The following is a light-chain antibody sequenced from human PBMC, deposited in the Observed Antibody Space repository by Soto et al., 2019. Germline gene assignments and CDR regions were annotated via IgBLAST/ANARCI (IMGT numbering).Light chain of an antibody. Sequence: QSALTQPASVSGSPGQSITISCTGTSSDVGGYNYVSWYQQHPDKAPKLMIYEVSNRPSGVSNRFSGSKSGNTASLTISGLQAEDEAGYYCSSYTSRSAYVVFGGGTKLTVL. CDR1: SSDVGGYNY. V-gene: IGLV2-14*01. CDR2: EVS. CDR3: SSYTSRSAYVV. J-gene: IGLJ2*01.